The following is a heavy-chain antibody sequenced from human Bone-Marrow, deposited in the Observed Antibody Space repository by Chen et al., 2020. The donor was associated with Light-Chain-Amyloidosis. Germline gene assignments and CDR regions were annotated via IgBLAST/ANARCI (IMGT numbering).Heavy chain of an antibody. CDR3: ARDESRWELLRHDAFDI. J-gene: IGHJ3*02. CDR2: LWYDGSNK. V-gene: IGHV3-33*01. D-gene: IGHD1-26*01. Sequence: QVQLVESGGGVVQPGRSLRLSCAASGFTFSSYGMHWVRQAPGKGLEWVAVLWYDGSNKYYADSVKGRFTISRDNSKNTLYLQMNSLRAEDTAVYYCARDESRWELLRHDAFDIWGQVTMVTVSS. CDR1: GFTFSSYG.